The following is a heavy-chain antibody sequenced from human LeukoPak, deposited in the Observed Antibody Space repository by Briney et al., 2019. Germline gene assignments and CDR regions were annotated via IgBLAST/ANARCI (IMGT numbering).Heavy chain of an antibody. J-gene: IGHJ6*03. V-gene: IGHV4-39*01. CDR1: GGSISSSSYY. Sequence: SETLSLTCAVSGGSISSSSYYWGWIRQPPGKGLEWIGSIYYSVSTYYNPSLKSRVTISVDTSKNQFSLKLSSVTAADTALYYCAGHGYYYYYMDVWGRGTTVTVSS. CDR3: AGHGYYYYYMDV. CDR2: IYYSVST.